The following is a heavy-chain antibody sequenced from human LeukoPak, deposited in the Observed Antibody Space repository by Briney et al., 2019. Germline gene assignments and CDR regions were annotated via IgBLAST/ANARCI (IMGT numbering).Heavy chain of an antibody. J-gene: IGHJ5*02. Sequence: NASETLSLTCTVSGGSISSGGYYWSWIRQHPGKGLEWIGYIYYSGSTYYNPSLKSRVTISVDTPKNQFSLKLSSVTAADTAVYYCARQGDFWSGYYHNPWFDPWGQGTLVTVSS. CDR3: ARQGDFWSGYYHNPWFDP. V-gene: IGHV4-31*03. CDR2: IYYSGST. CDR1: GGSISSGGYY. D-gene: IGHD3-3*01.